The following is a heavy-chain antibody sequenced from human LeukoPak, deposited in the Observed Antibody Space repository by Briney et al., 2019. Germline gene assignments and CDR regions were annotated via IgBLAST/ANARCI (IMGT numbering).Heavy chain of an antibody. J-gene: IGHJ4*02. Sequence: GSVKVSCKASGYTFTGYYMHWVRQAPGQGLEWMGWINPNSGGTNYAQKLRGGVTMTRDTTISTAYMALSGLRSDDTAVYYCARESGRYFDWLLNPFDYWGQGTLVTVSS. V-gene: IGHV1-2*02. CDR2: INPNSGGT. D-gene: IGHD3-9*01. CDR1: GYTFTGYY. CDR3: ARESGRYFDWLLNPFDY.